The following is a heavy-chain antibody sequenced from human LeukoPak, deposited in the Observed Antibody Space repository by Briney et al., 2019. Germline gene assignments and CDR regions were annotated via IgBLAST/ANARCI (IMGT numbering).Heavy chain of an antibody. CDR3: ARGRDSSGWYIDFDY. Sequence: SETLSLTCTVSGGSISSSSYYWGWIRQPPGKGLEWIGNIYYSGSTYYSPSLKSRVTISVDTSKNQFSLKLSSVTAADTAVYYCARGRDSSGWYIDFDYWGQGTLVTVSS. D-gene: IGHD6-19*01. J-gene: IGHJ4*02. V-gene: IGHV4-39*01. CDR2: IYYSGST. CDR1: GGSISSSSYY.